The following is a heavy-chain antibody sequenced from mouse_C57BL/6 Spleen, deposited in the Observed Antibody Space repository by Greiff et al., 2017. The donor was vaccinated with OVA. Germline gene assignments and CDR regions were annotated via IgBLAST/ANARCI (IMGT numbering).Heavy chain of an antibody. D-gene: IGHD2-3*01. CDR1: GISITTGNYR. Sequence: QSGPGLVKPSQTVFLTCTVTGISITTGNYRWSWIRQFPGNKLEWIGYIYYSGTITSNPSLTSRTTITRDTPKNQFFLEMNSLTAEDTATYYCARDGWIYDGYRPFDYWGQGTTLTVSS. CDR2: IYYSGTI. J-gene: IGHJ2*01. V-gene: IGHV3-5*01. CDR3: ARDGWIYDGYRPFDY.